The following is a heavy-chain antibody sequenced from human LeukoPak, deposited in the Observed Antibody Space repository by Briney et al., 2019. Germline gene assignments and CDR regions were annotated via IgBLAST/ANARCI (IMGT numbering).Heavy chain of an antibody. D-gene: IGHD3-10*01. CDR1: GGSISSYY. J-gene: IGHJ5*02. Sequence: SETLSLTCTVSGGSISSYYWSWIRQPPGKGLEWIGYIYYSGSTNYNPSLKSRVTMSVDTSKNQFSLKVSSVTAADTAVYYCARILRFGRSVRFDPWGQGTLVTVSS. V-gene: IGHV4-59*12. CDR2: IYYSGST. CDR3: ARILRFGRSVRFDP.